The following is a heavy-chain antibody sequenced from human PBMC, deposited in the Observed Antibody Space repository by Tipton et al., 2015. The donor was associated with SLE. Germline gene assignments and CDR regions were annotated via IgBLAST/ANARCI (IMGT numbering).Heavy chain of an antibody. CDR3: TTVLTFPWGYFDWKDI. CDR1: GFTFNTHS. Sequence: SLRLSCAASGFTFNTHSMNWVRQAPGKGLQWVSSISSSSSYIYYADSVKGRFTISRDNAKNSLYLQMNSLRAEDTAVYYCTTVLTFPWGYFDWKDIWGQGTMVTVSS. CDR2: ISSSSSYI. D-gene: IGHD3-9*01. J-gene: IGHJ3*02. V-gene: IGHV3-21*03.